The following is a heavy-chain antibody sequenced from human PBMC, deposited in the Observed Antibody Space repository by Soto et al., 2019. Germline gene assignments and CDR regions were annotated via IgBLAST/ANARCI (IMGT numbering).Heavy chain of an antibody. Sequence: QVQLVESGGGVVQPGRSLSLSCAASGFTFSSYGMHWVRQAPGKGLEWVAVISYDGSNKYYADSVKGRFTISRDNSKNTLYLQMNSLRAEDTAVYYCAKDFTRQWRVVYYGMDVCGHGTTVTVSS. CDR2: ISYDGSNK. J-gene: IGHJ6*02. CDR3: AKDFTRQWRVVYYGMDV. D-gene: IGHD6-19*01. CDR1: GFTFSSYG. V-gene: IGHV3-30*18.